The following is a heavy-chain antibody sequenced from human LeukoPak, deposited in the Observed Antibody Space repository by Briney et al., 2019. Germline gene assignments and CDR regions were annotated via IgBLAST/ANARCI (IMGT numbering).Heavy chain of an antibody. CDR3: ARDPAGDYGVD. V-gene: IGHV1-69*04. Sequence: SVKVSCKASGGTFSSCTISWVRQAPGQGLEWMGRIIPILGIANYAQKFQGRVTITADKSTSTAYMELSSLRSEDTAVYYCARDPAGDYGVDWGQGTLVTVSS. J-gene: IGHJ4*02. D-gene: IGHD4-17*01. CDR2: IIPILGIA. CDR1: GGTFSSCT.